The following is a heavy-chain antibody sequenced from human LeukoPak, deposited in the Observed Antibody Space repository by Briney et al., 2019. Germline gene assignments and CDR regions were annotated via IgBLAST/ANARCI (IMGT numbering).Heavy chain of an antibody. Sequence: GGSQRLSCAASGFTVSSNYMSWVRQAPGKGLEWVSVIYSGGSTYYADSVKGRFTISRDNSKNTLYLQMNSLRAEDTAVYYCASYGGNSEDYFDYWGQGTLVTVSS. D-gene: IGHD4-23*01. J-gene: IGHJ4*02. CDR3: ASYGGNSEDYFDY. V-gene: IGHV3-53*01. CDR1: GFTVSSNY. CDR2: IYSGGST.